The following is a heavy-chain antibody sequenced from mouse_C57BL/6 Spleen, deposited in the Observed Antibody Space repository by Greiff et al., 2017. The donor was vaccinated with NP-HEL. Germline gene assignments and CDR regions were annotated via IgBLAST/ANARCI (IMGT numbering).Heavy chain of an antibody. CDR3: AKTGTGAWFAY. J-gene: IGHJ3*01. CDR1: GYSITSGYY. CDR2: ISYDGSN. V-gene: IGHV3-6*01. Sequence: EVQLQQSGPGLVKPSQSLSLTCSVTGYSITSGYYWNWIRQFPGNKLEWMGYISYDGSNNYNPSLKNRISITRDTSKNQFFLKLNSVTTEDTATYYGAKTGTGAWFAYWGQGTLVTVSA. D-gene: IGHD4-1*01.